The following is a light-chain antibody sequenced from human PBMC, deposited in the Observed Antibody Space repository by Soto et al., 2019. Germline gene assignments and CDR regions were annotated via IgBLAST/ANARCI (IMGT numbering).Light chain of an antibody. Sequence: ETLMTQFPVTLSVSPGERATLSCRASQSIRSNLAWYQQKPGQAPRLLIYAASARATGIPDRFSGSGSGTDFTLTISRLEPEDFAVYYCQQYGSSGTFGQGTKVDIK. V-gene: IGKV3-20*01. CDR1: QSIRSN. J-gene: IGKJ1*01. CDR2: AAS. CDR3: QQYGSSGT.